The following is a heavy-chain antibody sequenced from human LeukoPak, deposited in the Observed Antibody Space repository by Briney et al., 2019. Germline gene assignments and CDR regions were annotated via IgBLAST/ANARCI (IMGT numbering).Heavy chain of an antibody. CDR1: GGSINSYY. CDR2: IYYIGST. V-gene: IGHV4-59*08. D-gene: IGHD3-16*02. CDR3: ARTPVRKRYFDY. J-gene: IGHJ4*02. Sequence: SETLSLTCTVSGGSINSYYWSWIRQPPGKGLEWIGYIYYIGSTNYNPSLKSRVTISVDTSKNQFSLKLSSVTAADTAVYYCARTPVRKRYFDYWGQGTLVTVSS.